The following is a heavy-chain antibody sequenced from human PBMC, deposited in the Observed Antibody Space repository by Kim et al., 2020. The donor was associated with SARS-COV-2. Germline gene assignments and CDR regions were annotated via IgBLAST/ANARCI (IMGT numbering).Heavy chain of an antibody. CDR3: AKDGPAGGWNCYFDL. Sequence: GGSLRLSCAASQFSFSSYAMIWVRQAPGKGLEWVSSISESGDNSYYADSVKGRFTISRDNSENTLYIQMNSLRAEDTAIYYCAKDGPAGGWNCYFDLWGGGTL. CDR2: ISESGDNS. V-gene: IGHV3-23*01. CDR1: QFSFSSYA. J-gene: IGHJ2*01. D-gene: IGHD6-19*01.